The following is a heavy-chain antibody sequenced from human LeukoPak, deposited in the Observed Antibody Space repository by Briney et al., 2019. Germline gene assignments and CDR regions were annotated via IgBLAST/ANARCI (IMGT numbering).Heavy chain of an antibody. D-gene: IGHD6-13*01. V-gene: IGHV3-74*01. CDR3: ARRIAAAAAPYYFDY. Sequence: GGSLRLSCAASGFTLSSYWMHWVRQAPGKGLLWVSRINSDGSSTSYADSVKGRFTISRDNAKNTLYLQMNSLRAEDTAVYYCARRIAAAAAPYYFDYWGQGTLVTVSS. CDR1: GFTLSSYW. J-gene: IGHJ4*02. CDR2: INSDGSST.